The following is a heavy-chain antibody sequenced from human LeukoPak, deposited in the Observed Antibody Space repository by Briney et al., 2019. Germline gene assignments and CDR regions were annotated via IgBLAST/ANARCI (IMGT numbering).Heavy chain of an antibody. D-gene: IGHD3-22*01. CDR3: ARDQYYYDSSVHYYFDY. Sequence: PSETLSLTCNVSGGSISSYYWGWIRQPPGRGLEWIGYIYYRGSTDYNPSLKSRVTISLGTSKNQFSLKLSSVTAADTAVYYCARDQYYYDSSVHYYFDYWGQGTLVTVSS. CDR2: IYYRGST. V-gene: IGHV4-59*12. J-gene: IGHJ4*02. CDR1: GGSISSYY.